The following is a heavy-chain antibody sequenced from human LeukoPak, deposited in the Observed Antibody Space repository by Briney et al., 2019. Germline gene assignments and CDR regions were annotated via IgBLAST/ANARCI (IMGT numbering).Heavy chain of an antibody. J-gene: IGHJ5*02. D-gene: IGHD3-10*01. CDR1: GGTFSSYV. CDR3: RSNYTTEDTNVRRLIWDDWFDP. CDR2: IIPVLGSP. V-gene: IGHV1-69*01. Sequence: SVKVSCKASGGTFSSYVISWLRQAPGQGLELMGGIIPVLGSPEYAQTFQGRLTIIADESISTTSMELSSLRSEDTAFYRARSNYTTEDTNVRRLIWDDWFDPWGQGTLVTVSS.